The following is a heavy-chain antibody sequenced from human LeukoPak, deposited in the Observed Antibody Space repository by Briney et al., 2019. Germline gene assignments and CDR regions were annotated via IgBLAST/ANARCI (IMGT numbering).Heavy chain of an antibody. Sequence: ASVKVSCKVSGYTLTELSMHWVRQAPGKGLEWMGGFDPEDGETIYAQKFQGRATMTEDTSTDTAYMELSSLRSEDTAVYYCATAYYYDSSGYYPYWGQGTLVTVSS. CDR1: GYTLTELS. CDR3: ATAYYYDSSGYYPY. CDR2: FDPEDGET. J-gene: IGHJ4*02. V-gene: IGHV1-24*01. D-gene: IGHD3-22*01.